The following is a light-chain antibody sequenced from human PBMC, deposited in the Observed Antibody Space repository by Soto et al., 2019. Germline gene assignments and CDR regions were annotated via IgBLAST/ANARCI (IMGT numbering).Light chain of an antibody. CDR3: SSYTSRSTLV. CDR1: SSDVGGYNY. J-gene: IGLJ1*01. CDR2: EVS. V-gene: IGLV2-14*01. Sequence: QSVLTQPASVSGSPGQSITISCTGTSSDVGGYNYVSWYQQHPGKAPKLIIFEVSYRPSGISNRFSASKSGDTASLTISGLQADDEADYYCSSYTSRSTLVFGTGTKVTVL.